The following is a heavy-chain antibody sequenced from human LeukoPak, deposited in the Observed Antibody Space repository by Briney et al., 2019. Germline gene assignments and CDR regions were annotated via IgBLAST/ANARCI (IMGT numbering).Heavy chain of an antibody. CDR3: ARDFWAPFPHSSSYFDY. CDR2: IYTSGST. Sequence: SETLSLTCTVSGGSISSYYWSWIRQPAGKGLEWIGRIYTSGSTNYNPSLKSRVTMSVDTSKNQISLKLSSVTAADTAVYYCARDFWAPFPHSSSYFDYWGQGTLVTVSS. V-gene: IGHV4-4*07. J-gene: IGHJ4*02. D-gene: IGHD6-13*01. CDR1: GGSISSYY.